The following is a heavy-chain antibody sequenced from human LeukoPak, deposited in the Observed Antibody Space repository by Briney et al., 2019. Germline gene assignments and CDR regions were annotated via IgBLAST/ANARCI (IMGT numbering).Heavy chain of an antibody. CDR2: INPNSGVT. CDR3: ARGGRRITMVRGVMGCDY. Sequence: ASVKVSCKASGYTFTGYYMHWVRQAPGQGLEWMGWINPNSGVTKYAQKFQGGVTMTRDTSISTAYMELSRLRSDDTAVYYCARGGRRITMVRGVMGCDYWGQGTLVTVSS. J-gene: IGHJ4*02. CDR1: GYTFTGYY. V-gene: IGHV1-2*02. D-gene: IGHD3-10*01.